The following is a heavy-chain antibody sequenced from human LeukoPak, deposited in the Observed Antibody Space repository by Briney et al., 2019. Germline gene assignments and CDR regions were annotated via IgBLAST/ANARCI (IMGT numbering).Heavy chain of an antibody. CDR3: AKGRDNPYFFDY. J-gene: IGHJ4*02. Sequence: GGSLRLSCAVSGFIFSNYAMGWVRQAPGKGLEWVSAIGGNTYYADSVKGRFTVSRDNSKNTLHLQMNSLRVEDTAVYYCAKGRDNPYFFDYWGQGTLVTVSS. CDR2: IGGNT. V-gene: IGHV3-23*01. D-gene: IGHD1-1*01. CDR1: GFIFSNYA.